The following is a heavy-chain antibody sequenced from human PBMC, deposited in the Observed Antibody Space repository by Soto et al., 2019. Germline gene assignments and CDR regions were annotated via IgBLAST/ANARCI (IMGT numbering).Heavy chain of an antibody. V-gene: IGHV3-48*01. CDR1: GFRFSDYS. CDR2: ISSSSFTI. CDR3: ARDDTDFWSGHFDY. D-gene: IGHD3-3*01. J-gene: IGHJ4*02. Sequence: EVHLVESGGRLVQPGGSLRLSCAASGFRFSDYSMNWVRQAPGRGLEWVSYISSSSFTIHYADSVEGRFAISRDNAKNSLYLQMNSLRVEDTAVYYCARDDTDFWSGHFDYWGQGALVTVSS.